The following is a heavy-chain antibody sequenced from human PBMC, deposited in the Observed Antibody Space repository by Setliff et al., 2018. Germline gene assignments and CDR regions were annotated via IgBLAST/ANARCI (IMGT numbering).Heavy chain of an antibody. CDR2: INPGGGST. J-gene: IGHJ5*02. V-gene: IGHV1-46*01. CDR1: GGTFSTYA. Sequence: ASVKVSCKASGGTFSTYAISWVRQAPGQGLEWMGMINPGGGSTTYAQKFQGRVTMTRDTSTSTVYMELSTLTSDDTAVYYCVREGLSFGPGCCPNWLDPWGQGTLVTVSS. CDR3: VREGLSFGPGCCPNWLDP. D-gene: IGHD3-3*01.